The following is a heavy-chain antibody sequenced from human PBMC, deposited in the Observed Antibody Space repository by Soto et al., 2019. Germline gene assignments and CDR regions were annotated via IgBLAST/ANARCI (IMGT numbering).Heavy chain of an antibody. V-gene: IGHV3-30*18. CDR3: VKDPEYQLPYDY. J-gene: IGHJ4*02. CDR1: GLTFSGYG. CDR2: ISLDESNK. D-gene: IGHD2-2*01. Sequence: GGSLRLSCAASGLTFSGYGMHWVRQAPGKGLEWVAVISLDESNKYYADPVKGRYTISRDNSKNMLYLQMSRQRVEDTAVYYCVKDPEYQLPYDYWGQGT.